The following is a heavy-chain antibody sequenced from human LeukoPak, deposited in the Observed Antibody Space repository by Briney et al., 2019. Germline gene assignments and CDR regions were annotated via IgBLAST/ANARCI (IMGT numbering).Heavy chain of an antibody. CDR3: ARDALYYYDSSGPD. V-gene: IGHV3-30-3*01. J-gene: IGHJ1*01. CDR1: GFTFSSYA. Sequence: GGSLRLSCAASGFTFSSYAMHWVRQAPGKGLEWVAVISYDGSNKYYADSVKGRFTISRDNSKNTLYLQMSSLRAEDTAVYYCARDALYYYDSSGPDWGQGTLVTVSS. D-gene: IGHD3-22*01. CDR2: ISYDGSNK.